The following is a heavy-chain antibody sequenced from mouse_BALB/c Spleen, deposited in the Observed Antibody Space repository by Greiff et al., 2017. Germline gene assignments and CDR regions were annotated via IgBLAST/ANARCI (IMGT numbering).Heavy chain of an antibody. J-gene: IGHJ2*01. Sequence: QVQLQQSGAELVRPGTSVKVSCKASGYAFTNYLIEWVKQRPGQGLEWIGVINPGSGGTNYNEKFKGKATLTADKSSSTAYMQLSSLTSDDSAVYFCARSTTGVATRLFDYWGQGTTLTVSS. CDR1: GYAFTNYL. CDR3: ARSTTGVATRLFDY. D-gene: IGHD1-1*01. V-gene: IGHV1-54*01. CDR2: INPGSGGT.